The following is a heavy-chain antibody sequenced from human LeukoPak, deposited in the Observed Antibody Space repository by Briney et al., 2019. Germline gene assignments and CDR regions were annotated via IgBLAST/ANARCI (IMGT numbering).Heavy chain of an antibody. D-gene: IGHD5-12*01. J-gene: IGHJ5*02. CDR1: GGSFSGYY. Sequence: ASETLSLTCAVYGGSFSGYYWSWIRQPPGKGLGWIGEINHSGSTNYNPSLKSRVTISVDTSKNQFSLKLSSVTAADTAVYYCARHIPSWLRRRFDPWGQGTLVTVSS. V-gene: IGHV4-34*01. CDR2: INHSGST. CDR3: ARHIPSWLRRRFDP.